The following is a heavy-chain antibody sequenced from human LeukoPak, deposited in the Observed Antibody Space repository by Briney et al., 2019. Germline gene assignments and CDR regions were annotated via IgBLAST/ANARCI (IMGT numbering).Heavy chain of an antibody. V-gene: IGHV3-23*01. D-gene: IGHD3-22*01. CDR2: ITNSGGST. Sequence: PGGSLRLFCAASGFTFSTYAMSWVRQPPGKGLEWVSAITNSGGSTYYADSVKGRFTISRDNSKKTVYLQINSLRAEDTAVYYCAKEADYYDCSDYYPSYFDYWGQGTLVTVSS. J-gene: IGHJ4*02. CDR1: GFTFSTYA. CDR3: AKEADYYDCSDYYPSYFDY.